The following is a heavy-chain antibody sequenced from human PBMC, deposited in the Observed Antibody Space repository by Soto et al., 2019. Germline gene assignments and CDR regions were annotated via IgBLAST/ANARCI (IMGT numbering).Heavy chain of an antibody. Sequence: ASWKVSCKASGYTFTSYDINWVRQATGQGLEWMGWMNANNGNTSYAQKLQGRVTMTTDTSTSTAYMELRSLRSDDTAVYYCARGSYDILTGPDYWGQGTLVTVSS. CDR1: GYTFTSYD. J-gene: IGHJ4*02. CDR3: ARGSYDILTGPDY. V-gene: IGHV1-18*01. D-gene: IGHD3-9*01. CDR2: MNANNGNT.